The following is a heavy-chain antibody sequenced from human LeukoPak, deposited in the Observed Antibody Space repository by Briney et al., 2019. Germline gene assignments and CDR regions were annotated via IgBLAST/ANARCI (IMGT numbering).Heavy chain of an antibody. D-gene: IGHD7-27*01. CDR2: TFNGYT. CDR1: GYTFTSNA. CDR3: ARGNWGHFDY. J-gene: IGHJ4*02. Sequence: GASVKVSCKAFGYTFTSNAIVWVRQAPGQGLECMGWTFNGYTKYAQNLQGRVTMAADTSTTTAYMELRSLRSDDTAVYYCARGNWGHFDYWGQGTLVTVSS. V-gene: IGHV1-18*01.